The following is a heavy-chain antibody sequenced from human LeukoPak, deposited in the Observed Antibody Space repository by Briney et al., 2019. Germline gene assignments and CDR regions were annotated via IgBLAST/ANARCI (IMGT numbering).Heavy chain of an antibody. CDR1: GFTFSSHA. CDR2: ISYDGSNK. J-gene: IGHJ4*02. V-gene: IGHV3-30*04. CDR3: AKTRAIAVAGEFDY. Sequence: GGSLRLSCAASGFTFSSHAMHWVRQAPGKGLEWVAVISYDGSNKYYADSVKGRFTISRDNSKNTLYLQMNSLRAEDTAVYYCAKTRAIAVAGEFDYWGQGTLVTVSS. D-gene: IGHD6-19*01.